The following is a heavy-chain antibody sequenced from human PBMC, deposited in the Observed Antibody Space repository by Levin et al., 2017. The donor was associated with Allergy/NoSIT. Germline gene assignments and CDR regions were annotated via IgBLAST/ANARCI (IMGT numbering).Heavy chain of an antibody. D-gene: IGHD6-6*01. CDR2: ISVYNGDT. CDR3: AVNFGFSSSSVYYYYGLDG. V-gene: IGHV1-18*01. CDR1: GYTFTSYG. J-gene: IGHJ6*02. Sequence: ASVKVSCKASGYTFTSYGLNWVRQAPGQGLEWMGWISVYNGDTNYAQKFQGRVTMTRDTSTSTAYMMLSLRSDDTAVYYCAVNFGFSSSSVYYYYGLDGWGQGTTVTVSS.